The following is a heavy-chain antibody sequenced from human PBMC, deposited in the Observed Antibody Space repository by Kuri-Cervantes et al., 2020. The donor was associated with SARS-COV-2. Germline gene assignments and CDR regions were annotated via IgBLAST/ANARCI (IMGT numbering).Heavy chain of an antibody. V-gene: IGHV1-3*01. CDR2: INAGNGNT. J-gene: IGHJ4*02. Sequence: ASVKVSCKASGYTFTSYGISWVRQAPGQGLEWMGWINAGNGNTKYSQKFQGRVTITRDTSASTAYMELSSLRSEDTAVYYCARGGRYGDWGHFGYWGQGSLVTVSS. CDR3: ARGGRYGDWGHFGY. CDR1: GYTFTSYG. D-gene: IGHD4-17*01.